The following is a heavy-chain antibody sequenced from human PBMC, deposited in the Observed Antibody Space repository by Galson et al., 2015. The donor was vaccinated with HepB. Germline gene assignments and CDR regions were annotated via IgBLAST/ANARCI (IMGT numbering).Heavy chain of an antibody. CDR2: IDWDDDK. CDR3: ARYYYDSSAGGVGLAFDI. V-gene: IGHV2-70*11. CDR1: GFSLSTSGMC. D-gene: IGHD3-22*01. Sequence: PALVKPTQTLTLTCTFSGFSLSTSGMCVSWIRQPPGKALEWLARIDWDDDKYYSTSLKTRLTISKDTSKNQVVLTMTNMDPVDTATYYCARYYYDSSAGGVGLAFDIWGQGTMVTVSS. J-gene: IGHJ3*02.